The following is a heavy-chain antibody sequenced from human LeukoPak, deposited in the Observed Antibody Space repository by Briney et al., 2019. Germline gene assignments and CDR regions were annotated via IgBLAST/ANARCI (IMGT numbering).Heavy chain of an antibody. Sequence: GGSLRLSCAASGFTFSRHWMGWVRQAPGKGLEWVANIKQDGSQYYVDSVKGRFIISRDNAKNSLYLQMNSLRVEDTAVYSCARGPDYGVRLDYFDYWGQGTLVTVSS. J-gene: IGHJ4*02. CDR3: ARGPDYGVRLDYFDY. V-gene: IGHV3-7*01. D-gene: IGHD4-17*01. CDR2: IKQDGSQ. CDR1: GFTFSRHW.